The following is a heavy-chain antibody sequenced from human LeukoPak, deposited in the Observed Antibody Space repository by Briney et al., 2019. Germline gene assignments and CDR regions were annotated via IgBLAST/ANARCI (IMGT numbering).Heavy chain of an antibody. CDR1: GYTFTSYD. D-gene: IGHD3-10*01. J-gene: IGHJ3*02. CDR2: MNPNSGNT. CDR3: ARDLGPLWFGELLHDAFDI. Sequence: ASVKVSCKASGYTFTSYDINWVRQATGQGLEWMGWMNPNSGNTGYAQKFQGRVTMTRNTSISTAYMELSSLRSEDTAVYYCARDLGPLWFGELLHDAFDIWGQGTMVTVSS. V-gene: IGHV1-8*01.